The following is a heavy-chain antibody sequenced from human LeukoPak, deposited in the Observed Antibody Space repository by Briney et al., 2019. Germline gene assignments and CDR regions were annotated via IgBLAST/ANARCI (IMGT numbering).Heavy chain of an antibody. J-gene: IGHJ5*02. V-gene: IGHV4-61*02. D-gene: IGHD2-15*01. CDR3: ARDRGDFVVEDLNWFDP. CDR2: IYTSGST. Sequence: PSQTLSLTCTVSGGSISSGSYYWSWIRQPAGKGLEWIGRIYTSGSTNYNPSLKSRVTISVDTSKNQFSLKLSSVTAADTAVYYCARDRGDFVVEDLNWFDPWGQGTLVTVSS. CDR1: GGSISSGSYY.